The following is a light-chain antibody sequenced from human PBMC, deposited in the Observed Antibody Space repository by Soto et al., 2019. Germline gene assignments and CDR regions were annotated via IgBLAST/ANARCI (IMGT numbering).Light chain of an antibody. J-gene: IGKJ2*01. CDR2: GAS. CDR1: QSVSSNY. CDR3: QQYGTSPYT. V-gene: IGKV3-20*01. Sequence: EIVLTQSPGTLSLSPGERATLSCRASQSVSSNYLAWYQQNPGQAPRLLIYGASNRATGIPDRFSGSGSGTDFTLTISRLEPEDFTVYYCQQYGTSPYTFGQGAKLEIK.